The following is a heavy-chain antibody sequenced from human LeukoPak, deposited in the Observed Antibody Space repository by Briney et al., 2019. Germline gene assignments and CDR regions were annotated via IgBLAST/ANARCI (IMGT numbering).Heavy chain of an antibody. Sequence: GDPLKISCKGSGSRFTSYWIGWVRQMPGKGLEWMGIIYPGDSDTRYSPSFQGQVPISADKSISTAYLQWSSLKASDTAMYYCARFGAMVRGVTSEFDYWGQGTLVTVSA. CDR2: IYPGDSDT. CDR3: ARFGAMVRGVTSEFDY. CDR1: GSRFTSYW. J-gene: IGHJ4*02. V-gene: IGHV5-51*01. D-gene: IGHD3-10*01.